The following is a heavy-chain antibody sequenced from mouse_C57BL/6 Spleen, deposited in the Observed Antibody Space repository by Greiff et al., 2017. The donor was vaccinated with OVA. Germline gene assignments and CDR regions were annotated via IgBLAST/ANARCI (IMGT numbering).Heavy chain of an antibody. J-gene: IGHJ2*01. CDR1: GYAFSSSW. V-gene: IGHV1-82*01. CDR3: ARGSNENY. Sequence: QVQLQQSGPELVKPGASVKISCKASGYAFSSSWMNWVKQRPGKGLEWIGRIYPGDGDTNYNGKFKGKATLTADKSSSTAYMQLSSLTSEDSAVYFCARGSNENYWGQGTTLTVSS. CDR2: IYPGDGDT. D-gene: IGHD2-5*01.